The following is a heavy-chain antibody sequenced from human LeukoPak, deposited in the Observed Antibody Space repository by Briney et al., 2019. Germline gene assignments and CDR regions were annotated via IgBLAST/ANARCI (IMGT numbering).Heavy chain of an antibody. CDR1: GFTFSSYG. CDR3: ARGDYYDSSGYCTY. D-gene: IGHD3-22*01. V-gene: IGHV3-33*01. Sequence: PGGSLRLSCAASGFTFSSYGMHWVRQAPGKGLEWVAVIWYDGSNKYYADPVKGRFTISRDNSKNTLYLQMNSLRAEDTAVYYCARGDYYDSSGYCTYWGQGTLVTVSS. CDR2: IWYDGSNK. J-gene: IGHJ4*02.